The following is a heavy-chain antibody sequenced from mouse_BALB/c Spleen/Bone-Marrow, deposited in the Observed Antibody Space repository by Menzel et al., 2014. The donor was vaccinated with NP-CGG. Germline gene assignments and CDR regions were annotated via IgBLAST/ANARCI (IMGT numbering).Heavy chain of an antibody. J-gene: IGHJ3*01. CDR1: GFSLTSYG. CDR3: VSSYYGSSQFAY. D-gene: IGHD1-1*01. V-gene: IGHV2-9*02. Sequence: VKLMESGPGLVAPSQSLSITCTVSGFSLTSYGLHWVRQPPGKGLEWLGVIWAGGNTIYNSALMSRLNINKDNSKSQVFLKMNSLQTDDTAMYYCVSSYYGSSQFAYWGQGTLVTVSA. CDR2: IWAGGNT.